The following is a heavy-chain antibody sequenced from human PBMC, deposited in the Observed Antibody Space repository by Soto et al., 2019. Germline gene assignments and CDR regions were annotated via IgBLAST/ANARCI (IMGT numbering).Heavy chain of an antibody. J-gene: IGHJ4*02. CDR1: GFTFDYYA. CDR2: ISWNSGSI. D-gene: IGHD6-13*01. Sequence: GGSLRLSCVASGFTFDYYAIHWVRQAPGKGLEWVSGISWNSGSIGYADSVKGRFTISRDNTKKSLYLQMNSLRAEDTALYYCAVIEAVAYWGPGTLVTVSS. CDR3: AVIEAVAY. V-gene: IGHV3-9*01.